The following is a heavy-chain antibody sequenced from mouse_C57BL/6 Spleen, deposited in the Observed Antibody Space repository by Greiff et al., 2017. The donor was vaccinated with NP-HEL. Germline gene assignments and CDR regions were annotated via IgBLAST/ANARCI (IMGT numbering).Heavy chain of an antibody. CDR2: ITYDGSST. CDR1: GFTFSDYY. V-gene: IGHV5-16*01. Sequence: EVHLVESEGGLVQPGSSMKLSCTASGFTFSDYYMAWVRQVPEKGLEWVANITYDGSSTYYLDSLKSRFIISRDNAKNILYLQMSSLKSEDTATYYCARGSRDYYGSSYDYWGQGTTLTVSS. D-gene: IGHD1-1*01. CDR3: ARGSRDYYGSSYDY. J-gene: IGHJ2*01.